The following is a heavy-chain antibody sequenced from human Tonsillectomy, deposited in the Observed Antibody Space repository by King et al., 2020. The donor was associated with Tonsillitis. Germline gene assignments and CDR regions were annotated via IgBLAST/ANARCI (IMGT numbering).Heavy chain of an antibody. V-gene: IGHV1-18*01. J-gene: IGHJ4*02. CDR2: INAYNGNT. Sequence: VQLVQSGAEVKKPGASVKVSCKTSGYTFNNYAINWVRQAPGQGLEWMGWINAYNGNTNYEQKFQGRVTMTTDTSTSTAYMEVGSLGFDDTAVYFCARVGYNSYFDFWGQGTLVTVSS. CDR3: ARVGYNSYFDF. CDR1: GYTFNNYA. D-gene: IGHD1-1*01.